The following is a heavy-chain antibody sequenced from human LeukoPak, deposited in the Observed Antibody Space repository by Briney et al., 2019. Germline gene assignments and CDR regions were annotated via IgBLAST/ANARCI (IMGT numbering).Heavy chain of an antibody. Sequence: SETLSLTCTVSGGSISSYSYHWGWIRQPPGKGLEWVGSIYYSGSMYYNPSLKSRVTISVDTSKNQFSLKLSSVTAADTAVYYCARPSTKYSSSSGYFQHWGQGTLVTVSS. CDR3: ARPSTKYSSSSGYFQH. D-gene: IGHD6-6*01. CDR2: IYYSGSM. J-gene: IGHJ1*01. CDR1: GGSISSYSYH. V-gene: IGHV4-39*01.